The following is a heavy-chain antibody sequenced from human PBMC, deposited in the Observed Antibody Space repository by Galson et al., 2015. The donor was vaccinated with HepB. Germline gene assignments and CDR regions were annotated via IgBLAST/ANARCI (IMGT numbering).Heavy chain of an antibody. CDR3: STSSGWDYSFDY. V-gene: IGHV3-15*05. D-gene: IGHD6-19*01. CDR1: GFTFSNAW. CDR2: IKSKTDGGTT. J-gene: IGHJ4*02. Sequence: SLRLSCAVSGFTFSNAWMSWVRQAPGRGLEWVGRIKSKTDGGTTDYAAPVKGRFTISRDDSKSTLYLQMSSLITEDTAVYYCSTSSGWDYSFDYWGQGTLVTVSS.